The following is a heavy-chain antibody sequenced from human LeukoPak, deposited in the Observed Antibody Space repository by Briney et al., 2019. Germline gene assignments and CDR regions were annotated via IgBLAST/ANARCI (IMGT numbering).Heavy chain of an antibody. CDR2: INHSGST. CDR1: GGSFSGYY. V-gene: IGHV4-34*01. CDR3: ARDLEGRRIAAAGNLDY. D-gene: IGHD6-13*01. Sequence: PSETLSLTCAVYGGSFSGYYWSWIRQPPGKGLEWIGEINHSGSTNYNPSLKSRVTISVDTSKNQFSLKLSSVTAADTAVYYCARDLEGRRIAAAGNLDYWGQGTLVTVSS. J-gene: IGHJ4*02.